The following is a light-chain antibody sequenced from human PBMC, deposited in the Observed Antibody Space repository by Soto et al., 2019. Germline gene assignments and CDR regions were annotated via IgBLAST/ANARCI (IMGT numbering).Light chain of an antibody. J-gene: IGKJ5*01. Sequence: DIQLTQSPSLLSASIGDRVTITYRASHDISTFLAWYQQKPGKAPKLLIYEASTLQSGVPSRFRGSGSGTEFTLTISGRLPEDFAAYHCQQLYTLPFTFGQGTRL. CDR1: HDISTF. CDR2: EAS. CDR3: QQLYTLPFT. V-gene: IGKV1-9*01.